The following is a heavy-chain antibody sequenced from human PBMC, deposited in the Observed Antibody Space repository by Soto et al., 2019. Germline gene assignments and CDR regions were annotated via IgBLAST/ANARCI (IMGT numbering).Heavy chain of an antibody. Sequence: PSETLSLTCTVSGGSISSYYWSWIRQPPGKGLEWIGYIYYSGSTNYNPSLKSRVTISVDTSKNQFSLKLSSVTAADTAVYYCARLSGGEYSNNSYYFDYWGQGTLVTVFS. D-gene: IGHD4-4*01. V-gene: IGHV4-59*08. CDR1: GGSISSYY. CDR3: ARLSGGEYSNNSYYFDY. CDR2: IYYSGST. J-gene: IGHJ4*02.